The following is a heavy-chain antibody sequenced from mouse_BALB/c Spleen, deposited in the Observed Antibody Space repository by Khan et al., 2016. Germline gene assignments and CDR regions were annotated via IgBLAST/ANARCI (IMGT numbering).Heavy chain of an antibody. J-gene: IGHJ4*01. CDR3: ARLRRVYAMDY. CDR1: DYSITSGYY. V-gene: IGHV3-6*02. CDR2: ISYDGSN. D-gene: IGHD2-12*01. Sequence: EVQLQESGPGLVKPSQSLSLTCSVTDYSITSGYYWNWIRQFPGNNLEWMGYISYDGSNNYNPSLKNRISIARDTSKNQFFLKLNSVTTEDTATDYCARLRRVYAMDYWGQGTSVTVSS.